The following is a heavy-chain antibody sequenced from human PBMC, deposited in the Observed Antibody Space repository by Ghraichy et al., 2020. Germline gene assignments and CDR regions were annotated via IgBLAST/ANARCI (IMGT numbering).Heavy chain of an antibody. D-gene: IGHD6-13*01. Sequence: SETLSLTCTVSGGSISSYFWSWIRQPPGKGLEWIGYIYYTGNTNYNPSLKSRVTISLETSKNQFSLQLSSATAADPAVYYCARQDSNWYGAFDIWGQGTMVSVSS. CDR1: GGSISSYF. CDR2: IYYTGNT. J-gene: IGHJ3*02. V-gene: IGHV4-59*08. CDR3: ARQDSNWYGAFDI.